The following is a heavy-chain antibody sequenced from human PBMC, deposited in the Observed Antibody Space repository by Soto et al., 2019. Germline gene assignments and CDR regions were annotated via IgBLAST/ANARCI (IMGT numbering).Heavy chain of an antibody. Sequence: QVQLVQSGAEVKKPGASVKVSCKASGYTFTSYVISWVRQAPGQGLEWMGWISAYNGNTNYAQKLQGRVTMTTDTXXSTAYMELRSLRYDDTAVYYCASYREQLVLYGMDVWGQGTTVTVSS. D-gene: IGHD6-13*01. CDR3: ASYREQLVLYGMDV. CDR2: ISAYNGNT. V-gene: IGHV1-18*01. J-gene: IGHJ6*02. CDR1: GYTFTSYV.